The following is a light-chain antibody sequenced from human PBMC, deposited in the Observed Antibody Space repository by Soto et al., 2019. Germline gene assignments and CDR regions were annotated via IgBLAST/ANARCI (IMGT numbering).Light chain of an antibody. CDR1: SSNIGPTYD. CDR2: ANT. J-gene: IGLJ1*01. Sequence: QAVVTQPPSVSGAPGQRVTISCTGSSSNIGPTYDVHWYHQLPGTAPKLLIYANTNRPSGVPDRFSGSKSGTSASLAITGLQAEDEADYYCQSYDSSLNGYVFGTGTKLTVL. CDR3: QSYDSSLNGYV. V-gene: IGLV1-40*01.